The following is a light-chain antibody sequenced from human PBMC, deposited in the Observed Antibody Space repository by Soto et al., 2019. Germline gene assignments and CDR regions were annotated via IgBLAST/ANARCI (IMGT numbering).Light chain of an antibody. CDR3: QQYKNWPHFT. CDR1: QSVCTK. CDR2: GAS. V-gene: IGKV3-15*01. Sequence: EIVMTQSPATLSVSPGERATLSCRASQSVCTKLAWYRHKPGQAPRLLIYGASTRATGIPARFSGSGSGTEFTLTINSLQSEDFAVYYCQQYKNWPHFTFGPGTTVDIK. J-gene: IGKJ3*01.